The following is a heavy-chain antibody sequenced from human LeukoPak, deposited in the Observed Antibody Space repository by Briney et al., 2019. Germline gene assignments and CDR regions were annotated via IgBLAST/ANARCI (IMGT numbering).Heavy chain of an antibody. CDR1: GGSISSYY. D-gene: IGHD4-17*01. J-gene: IGHJ4*02. CDR2: IYTSGST. V-gene: IGHV4-4*07. Sequence: SETLSLTCTVSGGSISSYYWSWIRQPAGKGLEWIGRIYTSGSTNYNPSLKSRAIISLDTSKNQFSLKLSSVTAADTAVYYCARFDYGDSAGRAGPLNYWGQGTLVTVSS. CDR3: ARFDYGDSAGRAGPLNY.